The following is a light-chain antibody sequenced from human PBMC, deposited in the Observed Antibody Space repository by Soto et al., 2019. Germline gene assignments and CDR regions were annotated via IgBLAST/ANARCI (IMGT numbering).Light chain of an antibody. CDR1: QSVTNSF. CDR2: GAY. CDR3: QQYVSSPWA. J-gene: IGKJ1*01. Sequence: EIVFAQSPGTLSLSPGERSTLSGRASQSVTNSFLAWYQQKPGQAPRLLIYGAYRRATGITDRFTGSGSGTDFTLTISRLEPEDFAVYYCQQYVSSPWAFGQGTKVDIK. V-gene: IGKV3-20*01.